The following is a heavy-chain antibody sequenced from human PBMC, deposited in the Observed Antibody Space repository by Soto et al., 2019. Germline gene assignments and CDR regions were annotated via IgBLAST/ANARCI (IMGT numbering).Heavy chain of an antibody. CDR1: GLTFSSYW. J-gene: IGHJ4*02. D-gene: IGHD6-19*01. CDR3: ARSTRIAVADPGVMFGY. Sequence: HPGGSLRLSCAASGLTFSSYWMHWVRQAPGKGLVWVSRINSDGSSTSYADSVKGRFTISRDNAKNTLYLQMNSLRAEDTAVYYCARSTRIAVADPGVMFGYWGQGTLVTVSS. CDR2: INSDGSST. V-gene: IGHV3-74*01.